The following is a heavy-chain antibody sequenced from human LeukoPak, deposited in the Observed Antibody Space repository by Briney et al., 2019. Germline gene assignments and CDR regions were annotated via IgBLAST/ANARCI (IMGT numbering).Heavy chain of an antibody. V-gene: IGHV1-24*01. J-gene: IGHJ4*02. Sequence: ASVKVSCKVSGYTLTELSMHWVRQAPGKGVEWMGGFDPEDGETIYAQKFQGRVTMTEDTSTDTAYMELSSLRSEDTAVYYCATDWIGTNGMLAMVRGVIPGLGYWGQGTLVTVSS. CDR2: FDPEDGET. CDR1: GYTLTELS. CDR3: ATDWIGTNGMLAMVRGVIPGLGY. D-gene: IGHD3-10*01.